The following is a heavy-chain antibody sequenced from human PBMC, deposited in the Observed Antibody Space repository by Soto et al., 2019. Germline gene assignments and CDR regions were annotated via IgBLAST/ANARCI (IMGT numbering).Heavy chain of an antibody. J-gene: IGHJ6*02. CDR2: ISSSSSFI. Sequence: EVQVVESGGGLVKPGGSLRLSCAASGFTFSTYSMNWVRQAPGKGLEWVSSISSSSSFIYYADSVKGRFTVSRDNAKNSLYLQMNSLRAEDTGVYYCARDFYGDYVSGGYGMDVWGQGTTVTVSS. D-gene: IGHD4-17*01. CDR3: ARDFYGDYVSGGYGMDV. CDR1: GFTFSTYS. V-gene: IGHV3-21*01.